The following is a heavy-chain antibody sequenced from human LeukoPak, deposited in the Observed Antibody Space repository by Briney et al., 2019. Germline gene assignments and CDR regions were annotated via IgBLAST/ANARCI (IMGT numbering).Heavy chain of an antibody. V-gene: IGHV4-61*02. CDR2: IYTSGST. Sequence: PSETLSLTCTVSGGSISSGSYYWSWIRQPAGKGLEWIGRIYTSGSTNYNPSLKSRVTISVDTSKNQFSLKLSSVTAADTAVYYCARGPGYSWTHNYYYYYMDVWGKGTTVTISS. CDR1: GGSISSGSYY. J-gene: IGHJ6*03. D-gene: IGHD1-20*01. CDR3: ARGPGYSWTHNYYYYYMDV.